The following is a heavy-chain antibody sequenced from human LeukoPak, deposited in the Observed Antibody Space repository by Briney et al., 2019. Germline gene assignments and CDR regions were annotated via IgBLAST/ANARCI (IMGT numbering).Heavy chain of an antibody. CDR2: TSYDGSNK. CDR3: ARGTSAAGSLGAAFDM. Sequence: GRSLRLSCAASGFTFSSYAMHWVRQAPGKGLEWVAVTSYDGSNKYYADSVKGRFTISRDNSKNTLYLQMNSLRAEDTAVYYCARGTSAAGSLGAAFDMWGQGTMVTVSS. J-gene: IGHJ3*02. D-gene: IGHD6-13*01. CDR1: GFTFSSYA. V-gene: IGHV3-30-3*01.